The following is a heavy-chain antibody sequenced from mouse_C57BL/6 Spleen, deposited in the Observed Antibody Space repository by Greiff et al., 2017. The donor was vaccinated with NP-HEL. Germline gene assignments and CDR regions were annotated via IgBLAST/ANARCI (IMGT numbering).Heavy chain of an antibody. CDR3: ARLVTTAMDY. Sequence: QVQLKESGPELVKPGASVKISCKASGYAFSSSWMNWVKQRPGKGLEWIGRIYPGDGDTNYNGKFKGKATLTADKSSSTAYMQLSSLTSEDSAVYFCARLVTTAMDYWGQGTSVTVSS. D-gene: IGHD2-2*01. CDR2: IYPGDGDT. CDR1: GYAFSSSW. V-gene: IGHV1-82*01. J-gene: IGHJ4*01.